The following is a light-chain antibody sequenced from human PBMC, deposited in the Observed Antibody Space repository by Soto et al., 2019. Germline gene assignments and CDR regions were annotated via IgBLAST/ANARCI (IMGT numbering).Light chain of an antibody. V-gene: IGLV2-11*01. J-gene: IGLJ3*02. Sequence: QSVLTQPRSVSGSPGQSVTISCTGTSSDVGYYTYVSWYQQHPGKAPKLIIYDVTKRPSGVPDRFSGSKSGNTASLTISGLLAEDEADYYCCSYAGSFTWVFGGGTQLTVL. CDR3: CSYAGSFTWV. CDR1: SSDVGYYTY. CDR2: DVT.